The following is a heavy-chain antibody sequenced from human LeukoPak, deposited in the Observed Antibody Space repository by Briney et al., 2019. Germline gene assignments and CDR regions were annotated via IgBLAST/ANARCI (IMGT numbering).Heavy chain of an antibody. CDR2: ISTSSDYI. D-gene: IGHD2-2*01. CDR1: GFTFSSYS. Sequence: GGSLRLSCAASGFTFSSYSMNWVRQAPGKGLEWVSSISTSSDYIYYADSVKGRFTISRDNAKNSLYLQMNSLRAEDTAVYYCARGCSGTSCYFVYWGQGTLVTVS. J-gene: IGHJ4*02. CDR3: ARGCSGTSCYFVY. V-gene: IGHV3-21*01.